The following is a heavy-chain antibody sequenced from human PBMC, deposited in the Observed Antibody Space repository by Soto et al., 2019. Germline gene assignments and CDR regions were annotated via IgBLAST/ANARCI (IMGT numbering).Heavy chain of an antibody. J-gene: IGHJ2*01. CDR3: ARVGTPSPCVIWFFDL. CDR1: GGSFRTYA. CDR2: IIPMLAAP. V-gene: IGHV1-69*01. D-gene: IGHD2-15*01. Sequence: QGQLVQSGAEVKKPGSSVKVSCKASGGSFRTYAINWVRQAPGHGLAWMGGIIPMLAAPTYAQKFQGRLTITADESTTTVYMELSSLASEDTAVYYCARVGTPSPCVIWFFDLWGRGTLVTVSS.